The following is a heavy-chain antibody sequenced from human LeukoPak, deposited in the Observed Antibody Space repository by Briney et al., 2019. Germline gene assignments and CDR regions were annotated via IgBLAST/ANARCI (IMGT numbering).Heavy chain of an antibody. V-gene: IGHV4-34*01. CDR1: GGSFSGYY. J-gene: IGHJ4*02. CDR2: INHSGST. CDR3: ARPAPPYDSSGYYYDY. D-gene: IGHD3-22*01. Sequence: KTSETLSLTCAVYGGSFSGYYWSWIRQPPGKGLEWIGEINHSGSTNYNPSLKSRVTISVDTSKNQFSLKLSSVPAADTAVYYCARPAPPYDSSGYYYDYWGQGTLVTVSS.